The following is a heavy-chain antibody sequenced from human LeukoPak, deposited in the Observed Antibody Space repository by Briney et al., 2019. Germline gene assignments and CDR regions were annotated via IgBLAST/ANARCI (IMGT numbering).Heavy chain of an antibody. CDR2: VFYSGSP. CDR3: ASERRYSSGRWDYYFDY. Sequence: SETLSLTCSVSGGSISRSSDYWGWIRQPPGKGLEWIGSVFYSGSPYYNPSLKSRVTISVDTPKNQFSLKLSPATAADTAVYYCASERRYSSGRWDYYFDYWGQGTLVTVSS. V-gene: IGHV4-39*07. D-gene: IGHD6-19*01. CDR1: GGSISRSSDY. J-gene: IGHJ4*02.